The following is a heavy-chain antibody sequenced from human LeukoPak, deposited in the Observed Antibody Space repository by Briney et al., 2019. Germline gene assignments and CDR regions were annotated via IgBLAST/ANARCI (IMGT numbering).Heavy chain of an antibody. Sequence: GGSLRLSCAASGFTFTNYPVHWVRQAPGKGLEWVTVISYDGTTKYYADSVKGRFTISRDNSRNTLYLQMNSLRAEDTAVYYCARDVSGTGGKDYWGQGTLVTVSS. V-gene: IGHV3-30*04. CDR2: ISYDGTTK. J-gene: IGHJ4*02. CDR3: ARDVSGTGGKDY. D-gene: IGHD1-1*01. CDR1: GFTFTNYP.